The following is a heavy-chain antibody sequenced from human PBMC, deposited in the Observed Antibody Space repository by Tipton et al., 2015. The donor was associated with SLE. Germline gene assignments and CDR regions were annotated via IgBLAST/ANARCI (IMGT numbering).Heavy chain of an antibody. Sequence: TLSLTCVVSGASISTEGYSWSWIRQPPGKGLEWIGYIFHTGSAYYNPSLRSRLTRSLDRSNNQFSLKVNSMTAADTAVYHCARGYYESNGYYSFDYWGLGALVAVSS. D-gene: IGHD3-22*01. CDR2: IFHTGSA. V-gene: IGHV4-30-2*01. J-gene: IGHJ4*02. CDR1: GASISTEGYS. CDR3: ARGYYESNGYYSFDY.